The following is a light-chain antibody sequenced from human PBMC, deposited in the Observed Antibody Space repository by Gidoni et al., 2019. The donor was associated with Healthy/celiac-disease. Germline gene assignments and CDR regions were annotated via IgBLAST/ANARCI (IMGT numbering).Light chain of an antibody. CDR1: QSLRHSNGYNY. Sequence: DIVMTQSPLSLPVTPGEPASISCRSSQSLRHSNGYNYLDWYLQKPGQSPQLLIDLGSNRASGVPDRFSGSGSGTDFTLKISRVEAEDVGVYYCMQALQTPWTFGHGTKVEI. J-gene: IGKJ1*01. V-gene: IGKV2-28*01. CDR3: MQALQTPWT. CDR2: LGS.